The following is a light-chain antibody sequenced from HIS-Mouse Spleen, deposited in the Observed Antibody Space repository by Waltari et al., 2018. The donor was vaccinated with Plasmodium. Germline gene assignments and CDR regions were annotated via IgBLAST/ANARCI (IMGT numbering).Light chain of an antibody. J-gene: IGKJ3*01. CDR3: QQYNNWSFT. CDR1: QSVSSN. CDR2: CAS. V-gene: IGKV3-15*01. Sequence: EIVMTQSPATLSVSPGERATLSCRASQSVSSNLAWYQQKPGQAPRLLIYCASPRATGIPARFSGSGSGTEFTLTISSLQSEDFAVYYCQQYNNWSFTFGPGTKVDIK.